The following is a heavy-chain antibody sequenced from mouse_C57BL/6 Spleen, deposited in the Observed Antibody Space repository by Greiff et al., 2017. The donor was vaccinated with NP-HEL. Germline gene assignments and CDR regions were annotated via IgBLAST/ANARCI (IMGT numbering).Heavy chain of an antibody. J-gene: IGHJ4*01. CDR2: IYPGSGNT. CDR3: ARGLRYYAMDY. V-gene: IGHV1-76*01. Sequence: QVQLKESGAELVRPGASVKLSCKASGYTFTDYYINWVKQRPGQGLDWIARIYPGSGNTYYNEKFKGKATLTAEKSSSTAYMQLSSLTSEDSAVYCCARGLRYYAMDYWGQGTSVTVSS. D-gene: IGHD1-1*01. CDR1: GYTFTDYY.